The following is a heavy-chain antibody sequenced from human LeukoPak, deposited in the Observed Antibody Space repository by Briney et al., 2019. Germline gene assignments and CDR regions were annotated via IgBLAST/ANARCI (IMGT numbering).Heavy chain of an antibody. Sequence: ASVKVSCKASGYTFTSYAMNWVRQAPGQGLEWMGWINTNTGNPTYAQGFTGRFVFSLDTSVSTAYLQISSLKAEDTAVYYCARALGAYYDILTGPDYYGRDVWGQGTTVTVSS. D-gene: IGHD3-9*01. CDR2: INTNTGNP. V-gene: IGHV7-4-1*02. J-gene: IGHJ6*02. CDR3: ARALGAYYDILTGPDYYGRDV. CDR1: GYTFTSYA.